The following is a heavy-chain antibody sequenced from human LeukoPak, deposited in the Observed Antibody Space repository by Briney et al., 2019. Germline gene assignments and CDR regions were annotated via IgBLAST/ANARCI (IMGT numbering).Heavy chain of an antibody. D-gene: IGHD3-10*01. Sequence: GGSLRLSCAASGLIFSNAWMTWVRQAPGKGLEWVGFIRSKAYGGTTENAASVKGKFTISRDDSKSIAYLQMNSLKTEDTAVYYCTGSFGELTFFDYWGLGTLVTVSS. CDR3: TGSFGELTFFDY. J-gene: IGHJ4*02. V-gene: IGHV3-49*04. CDR2: IRSKAYGGTT. CDR1: GLIFSNAW.